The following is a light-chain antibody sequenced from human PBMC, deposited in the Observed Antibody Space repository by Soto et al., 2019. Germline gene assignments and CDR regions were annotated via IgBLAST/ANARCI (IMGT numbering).Light chain of an antibody. Sequence: EIVLTQSPATLSLSPGERATLSCRASQSVSSYLGWYQQKPGQAPRLLMYDASNRATGISARFSGSGSGTDFTLTISNLEPEDFAVYYCQQRSSWPWTFGQGTKVELK. CDR3: QQRSSWPWT. CDR2: DAS. V-gene: IGKV3-11*01. CDR1: QSVSSY. J-gene: IGKJ1*01.